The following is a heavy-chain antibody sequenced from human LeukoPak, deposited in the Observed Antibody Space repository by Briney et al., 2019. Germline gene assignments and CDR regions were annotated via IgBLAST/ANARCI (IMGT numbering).Heavy chain of an antibody. J-gene: IGHJ5*02. D-gene: IGHD1-26*01. V-gene: IGHV3-23*01. CDR1: GFTFSSYA. Sequence: GASLRLFCAASGFTFSSYAMSWVRQAPGKGLEWVSAISGSGGSTYYADSVKGRFTISRDNSKNTLYLQMNSLRAEDTAVYYCAKSGGSYYGSWFDPWGQGTLVTVSS. CDR3: AKSGGSYYGSWFDP. CDR2: ISGSGGST.